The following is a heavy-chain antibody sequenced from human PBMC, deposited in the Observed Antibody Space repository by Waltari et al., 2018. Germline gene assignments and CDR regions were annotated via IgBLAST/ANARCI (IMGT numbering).Heavy chain of an antibody. D-gene: IGHD1-26*01. CDR1: GFHFSSYA. CDR2: ICDDGGCT. Sequence: VQLVDSWGGFVPPGGSLLLSCSALGFHFSSYAMTWVRQAPGKGPEWVSTICDDGGCTHYADSVKGRFTISRDNSKNTLYLQMNGLRAEDTAVYYCTKDLAYTVGSSDYWGQGILVTVSS. CDR3: TKDLAYTVGSSDY. V-gene: IGHV3-23*04. J-gene: IGHJ4*02.